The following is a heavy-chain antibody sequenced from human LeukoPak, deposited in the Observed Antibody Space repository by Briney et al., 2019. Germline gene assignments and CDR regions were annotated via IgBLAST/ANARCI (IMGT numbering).Heavy chain of an antibody. CDR3: ARDFIVLSYSDFWRGYYAGDF. D-gene: IGHD3-3*01. V-gene: IGHV3-7*01. CDR2: IKQDGSEE. J-gene: IGHJ4*02. CDR1: GFTFSAYW. Sequence: GGSLRLSCAASGFTFSAYWMSWVRQTPGKGLEWVANIKQDGSEEYYVDSVKGRFTISRDNAKSSLYLQMNSLGAEDTAAYYCARDFIVLSYSDFWRGYYAGDFWGQGTLVTVTS.